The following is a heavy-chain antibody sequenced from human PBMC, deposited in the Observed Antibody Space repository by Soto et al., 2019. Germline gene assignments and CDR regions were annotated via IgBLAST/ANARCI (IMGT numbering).Heavy chain of an antibody. CDR1: GFSFSSYG. D-gene: IGHD6-19*01. V-gene: IGHV3-30*18. CDR3: AKTGVSSGCSFEY. J-gene: IGHJ4*02. Sequence: PGGSLRLSCAASGFSFSSYGMHWVRQAPGKGLEWVAVISYDGSNKYYADSVKGRFTISRDNSKNTLYLQMNSLRAEDTAVYYYAKTGVSSGCSFEYWAQGT. CDR2: ISYDGSNK.